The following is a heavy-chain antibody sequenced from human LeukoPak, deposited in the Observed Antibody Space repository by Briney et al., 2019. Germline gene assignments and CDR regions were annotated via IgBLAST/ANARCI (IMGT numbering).Heavy chain of an antibody. CDR1: GFTFSSYE. J-gene: IGHJ4*02. D-gene: IGHD3-22*01. V-gene: IGHV3-48*03. CDR2: ISSSGSTI. CDR3: AGYYYDSSGYYAAFDY. Sequence: PGGSLRLSCAASGFTFSSYEMNWVRQAPGKGLEWVSYISSSGSTIYYADSVKGRFTISRDNAKNSLYLQMNSLRAEDTAVYYCAGYYYDSSGYYAAFDYWGQGTLVTVSS.